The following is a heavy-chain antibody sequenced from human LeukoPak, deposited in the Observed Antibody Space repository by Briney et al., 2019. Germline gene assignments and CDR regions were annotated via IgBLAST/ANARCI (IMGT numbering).Heavy chain of an antibody. Sequence: ASVKVSCKTSGYTFTGFYIHWVRQAPGQGLEWMGWINPNTGATNFAQKFQGRVTMTTDTSASTAYMDLRRLRFDDTAVYYCAREGDYNGSGRGDSWGQGSLVVVSS. CDR1: GYTFTGFY. D-gene: IGHD3-10*01. J-gene: IGHJ4*02. V-gene: IGHV1-2*02. CDR3: AREGDYNGSGRGDS. CDR2: INPNTGAT.